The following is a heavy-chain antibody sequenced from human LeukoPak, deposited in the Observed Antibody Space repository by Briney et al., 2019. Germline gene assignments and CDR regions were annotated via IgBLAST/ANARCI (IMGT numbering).Heavy chain of an antibody. CDR2: IKQDGSGK. D-gene: IGHD3-22*01. V-gene: IGHV3-7*01. J-gene: IGHJ4*02. CDR1: GFTFSSYW. Sequence: GGSLRLSCAASGFTFSSYWMSWVRQAPGKGLEWVANIKQDGSGKYYVDSVKGRFTISRDNAKNSLYLQMNSLRAEDTAVYYCARWVNYYDSSGYYWHPLDYWGQGTLVTVSS. CDR3: ARWVNYYDSSGYYWHPLDY.